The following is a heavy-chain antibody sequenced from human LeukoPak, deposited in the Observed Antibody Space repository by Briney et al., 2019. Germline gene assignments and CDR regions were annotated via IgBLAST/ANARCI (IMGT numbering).Heavy chain of an antibody. V-gene: IGHV3-30*02. Sequence: GGSLRLSCAASGFIFSTYGMHWVRQAPGKGLEWVAFIQYDGSNKYCADSVKGRFTVSRDNSKNTLFLQMNSLRAEDTAVYYCAKDRSAAGVELDYWGQGTLVTVSS. CDR2: IQYDGSNK. CDR3: AKDRSAAGVELDY. J-gene: IGHJ4*02. D-gene: IGHD6-13*01. CDR1: GFIFSTYG.